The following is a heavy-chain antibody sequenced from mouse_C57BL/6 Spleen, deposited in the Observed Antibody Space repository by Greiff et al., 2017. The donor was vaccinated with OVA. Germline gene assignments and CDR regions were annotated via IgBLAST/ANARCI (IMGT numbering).Heavy chain of an antibody. CDR3: AKGGRYGNFFAY. Sequence: VQLQQSGPELVKPGASVKISCKASGYTFTDYYMNWVKQSHGKSLEWIGDINPNNGGTSYNQKFKGKATLTVDKSSSTAYMELRSLTSEDSAVDDCAKGGRYGNFFAYWGQGTLGTVSA. CDR1: GYTFTDYY. CDR2: INPNNGGT. V-gene: IGHV1-26*01. D-gene: IGHD2-10*02. J-gene: IGHJ3*01.